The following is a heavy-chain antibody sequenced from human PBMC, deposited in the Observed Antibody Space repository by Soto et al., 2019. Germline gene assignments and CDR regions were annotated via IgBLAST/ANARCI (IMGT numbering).Heavy chain of an antibody. Sequence: SETLSLTCVVYGGSFSGYYWSWIRQSPGKGLEWIGGINHRGSTNYNPSLESRVTISVDTSKNQFSLKLPSVTAADTAMYYCARDGSCTSKTCRVGTWFDPWGQGTLVTVSS. CDR3: ARDGSCTSKTCRVGTWFDP. J-gene: IGHJ5*02. CDR1: GGSFSGYY. D-gene: IGHD2-2*01. V-gene: IGHV4-34*01. CDR2: INHRGST.